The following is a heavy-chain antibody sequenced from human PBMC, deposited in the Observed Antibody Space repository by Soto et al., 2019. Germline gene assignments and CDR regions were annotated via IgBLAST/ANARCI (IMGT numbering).Heavy chain of an antibody. CDR3: ATRAMVRGVIITHDAFDI. J-gene: IGHJ3*02. Sequence: PGESLKISCKGSGYSFTSYWIGWVRQMPGKGLEWMGIIYPGDSDTRYSPSFQGQVTISADKSISTAYLQWSSLKASDTAMYYCATRAMVRGVIITHDAFDIWGQGTMVTVSS. CDR1: GYSFTSYW. CDR2: IYPGDSDT. D-gene: IGHD3-10*01. V-gene: IGHV5-51*01.